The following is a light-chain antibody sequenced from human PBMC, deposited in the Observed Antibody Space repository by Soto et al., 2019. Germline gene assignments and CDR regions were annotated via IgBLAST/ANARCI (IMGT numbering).Light chain of an antibody. CDR3: QQYNDWPRT. CDR2: GAS. J-gene: IGKJ1*01. CDR1: QSVYSN. Sequence: EIVMTQSPATLSVSPGERATLSCRASQSVYSNLAWYQQRPGQAPSLLIYGASTRATGVPARFSGSGSGTEFTLTISSLQSEDFAVYYCQQYNDWPRTFGQGTKEEIK. V-gene: IGKV3-15*01.